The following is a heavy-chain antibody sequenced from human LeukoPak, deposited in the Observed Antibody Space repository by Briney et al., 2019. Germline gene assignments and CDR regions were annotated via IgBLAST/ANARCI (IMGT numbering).Heavy chain of an antibody. J-gene: IGHJ4*02. CDR2: IYFSGGNT. CDR3: VKDQGEAIVPRRFDY. CDR1: GFTFSNYA. V-gene: IGHV3-23*01. D-gene: IGHD6-6*01. Sequence: GGSLRLSCAASGFTFSNYAMSWVRQAPGKGLEWVSSIYFSGGNTYSADSVKGRFTISRDNSRNTLYLQMNSLRAEDTAVYYCVKDQGEAIVPRRFDYWGQGTLVTVPS.